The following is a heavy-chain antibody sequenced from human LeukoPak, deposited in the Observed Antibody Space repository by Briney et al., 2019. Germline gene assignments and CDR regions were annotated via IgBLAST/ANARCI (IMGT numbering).Heavy chain of an antibody. V-gene: IGHV4-38-2*02. CDR3: TRGSIAYYYIDV. D-gene: IGHD3-22*01. Sequence: SETLSLTCTVSGYSISSGYYWGWIRQPPGKGLEWIGSIYYSGSTYYNPSLKSRVTISVDTSKNQFSLKLSSVTAADTAVYYCTRGSIAYYYIDVWGKGTTVTISS. J-gene: IGHJ6*03. CDR2: IYYSGST. CDR1: GYSISSGYY.